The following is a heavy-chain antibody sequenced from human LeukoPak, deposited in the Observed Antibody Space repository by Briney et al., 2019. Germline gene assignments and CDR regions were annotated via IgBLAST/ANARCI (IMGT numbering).Heavy chain of an antibody. J-gene: IGHJ5*01. V-gene: IGHV4-39*01. D-gene: IGHD6-19*01. Sequence: SETLSLTCTVSGGSISGGTYYWGWIRQPPGKGLQLIGTVSYSGTTYYKSSLKSRVTISVDTSKNQFSLYLNSVTAADTAVYYCARHGGYIFLNWFDPWGQGTLVTVSS. CDR3: ARHGGYIFLNWFDP. CDR1: GGSISGGTYY. CDR2: VSYSGTT.